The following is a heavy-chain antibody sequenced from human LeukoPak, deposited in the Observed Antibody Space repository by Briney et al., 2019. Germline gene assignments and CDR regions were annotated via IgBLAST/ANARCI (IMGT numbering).Heavy chain of an antibody. J-gene: IGHJ6*02. CDR3: AIVVPAVTPYYYGMDV. CDR1: GYTFTSYG. CDR2: XSAYNGNT. V-gene: IGHV1-18*01. Sequence: ASVKVSCKASGYTFTSYGISWVRQAPGQGLEXXXXXSAYNGNTNYAQKLQGRVTMTTDTSTSTAYMELRSLRSDDAAVYYCAIVVPAVTPYYYGMDVWGQGTTVTVSS. D-gene: IGHD2-2*02.